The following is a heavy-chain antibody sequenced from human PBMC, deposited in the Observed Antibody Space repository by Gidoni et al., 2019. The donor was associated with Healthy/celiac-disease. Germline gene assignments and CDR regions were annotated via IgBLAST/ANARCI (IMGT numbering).Heavy chain of an antibody. CDR1: GGSITRSSYY. D-gene: IGHD5-18*01. Sequence: QLQLQESGPGLVKPSETLSLTCTVSGGSITRSSYYWGWIRQPPGKGLEWIGSIYYRGSTYYNPYLKSRVTISVETSKNQFSLKLSSVTAADTAVYYCARDRARTAMDNSWNYWGQGTLVTVSS. CDR3: ARDRARTAMDNSWNY. CDR2: IYYRGST. V-gene: IGHV4-39*07. J-gene: IGHJ4*02.